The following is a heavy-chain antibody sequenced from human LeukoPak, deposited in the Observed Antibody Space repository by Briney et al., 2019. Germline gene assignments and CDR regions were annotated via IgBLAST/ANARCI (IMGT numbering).Heavy chain of an antibody. Sequence: ASVKVSCKVSGYTLTELSMHWVRQAPGKGLEWMGGFDPEDGETIYAQKFQGRVTMTEDTSTDTAYMELSSLRSEDTAVYYCATGPSPLGYCSGGSCYSNWFDPWGQGTLVTVSS. V-gene: IGHV1-24*01. CDR2: FDPEDGET. CDR1: GYTLTELS. J-gene: IGHJ5*02. CDR3: ATGPSPLGYCSGGSCYSNWFDP. D-gene: IGHD2-15*01.